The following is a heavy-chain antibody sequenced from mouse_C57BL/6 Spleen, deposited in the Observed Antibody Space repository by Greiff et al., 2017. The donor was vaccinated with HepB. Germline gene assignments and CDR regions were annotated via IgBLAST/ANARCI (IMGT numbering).Heavy chain of an antibody. D-gene: IGHD2-5*01. CDR2: INPSTGGT. CDR1: GYSFTGYY. J-gene: IGHJ4*01. V-gene: IGHV1-42*01. Sequence: EVQVVESGPELVKPGASVKISCKASGYSFTGYYMNWVKQSPEKSLEWIGEINPSTGGTTYNQKFKAKATLTVDKSSSTAYMQLKSLTSEDSAVYYCARSYYSNYDAMDYWGQGTSVTVSS. CDR3: ARSYYSNYDAMDY.